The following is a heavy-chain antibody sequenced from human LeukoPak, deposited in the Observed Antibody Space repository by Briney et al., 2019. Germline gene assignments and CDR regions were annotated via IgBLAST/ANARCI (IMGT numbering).Heavy chain of an antibody. Sequence: PSETLSLTCTVSGGSISSYYWSWIRQPAGKGLEWIGRIYTSGSTNYNPSLKSRVTMSVDTSKNQFSLKLSSVTAADTAVYYCARLKVATFPSPAAFDYWGQGTLVTVSS. CDR2: IYTSGST. CDR3: ARLKVATFPSPAAFDY. V-gene: IGHV4-4*07. D-gene: IGHD5-12*01. J-gene: IGHJ4*02. CDR1: GGSISSYY.